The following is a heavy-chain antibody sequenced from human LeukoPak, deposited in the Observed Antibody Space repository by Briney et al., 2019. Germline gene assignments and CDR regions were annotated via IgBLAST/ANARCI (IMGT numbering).Heavy chain of an antibody. J-gene: IGHJ5*02. CDR2: INGDGSDT. CDR3: ARDRSPGWFDP. CDR1: GFSFSSNW. V-gene: IGHV3-74*01. Sequence: GGSLRLSCAVSGFSFSSNWMHWVRQAPGKGLVWVSRINGDGSDTAYADSVKGQFTISKDNAKNTLYLQMNSLRAEDTAVYYCARDRSPGWFDPWGQGTLVIVSS.